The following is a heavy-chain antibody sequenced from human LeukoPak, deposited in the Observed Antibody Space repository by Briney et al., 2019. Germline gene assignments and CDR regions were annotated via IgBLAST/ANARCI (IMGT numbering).Heavy chain of an antibody. Sequence: ASVKVSCTASGYTFTSYGISWVRQAPGQGLEWMGWISAYNGNTNYAQKLQGRVTMTTDTSTSTAYMELRSLRSDDTAVYFCARTALSSWYFSARFDPWGQRTLVTVSS. D-gene: IGHD6-13*01. CDR1: GYTFTSYG. J-gene: IGHJ5*02. V-gene: IGHV1-18*01. CDR3: ARTALSSWYFSARFDP. CDR2: ISAYNGNT.